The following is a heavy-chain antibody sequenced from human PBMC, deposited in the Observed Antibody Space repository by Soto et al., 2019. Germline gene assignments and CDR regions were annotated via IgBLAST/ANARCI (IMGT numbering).Heavy chain of an antibody. Sequence: ASVKVSCKASGYTFTSYDINWVRQATGQRLEWMGWMNPNSGNTGYAQKFQGRVTMTRNTSISTAYMELSSLRSEDTAVYYCARAQSSSWYFATYYYYYYMDVWGKGTTVTVSS. CDR1: GYTFTSYD. J-gene: IGHJ6*03. V-gene: IGHV1-8*01. D-gene: IGHD6-13*01. CDR2: MNPNSGNT. CDR3: ARAQSSSWYFATYYYYYYMDV.